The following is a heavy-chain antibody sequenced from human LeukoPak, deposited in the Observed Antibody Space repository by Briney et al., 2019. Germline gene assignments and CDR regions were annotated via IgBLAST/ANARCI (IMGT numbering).Heavy chain of an antibody. CDR1: GDSTSSDRYY. V-gene: IGHV4-39*07. Sequence: SETLSLTCTVSGDSTSSDRYYGGWVRQPPGTGLEWIGNIYYSGSTYYNPSLKSRVTISVDKSKNQFSLKLSSVTAADTAVYYCARGQPIAAAGTLTWGLEGFDYWGQGTLVTVSS. CDR2: IYYSGST. J-gene: IGHJ4*02. CDR3: ARGQPIAAAGTLTWGLEGFDY. D-gene: IGHD6-13*01.